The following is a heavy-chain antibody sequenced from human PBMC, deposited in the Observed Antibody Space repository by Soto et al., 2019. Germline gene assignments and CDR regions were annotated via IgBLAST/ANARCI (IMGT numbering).Heavy chain of an antibody. V-gene: IGHV1-3*04. CDR3: AISLRLGEAFDY. D-gene: IGHD3-16*01. CDR1: GYTFTTYA. Sequence: QVQLVQSGAEVKKPGASVQVSCKPSGYTFTTYAIHWVRQAPGQSLEWMAWIHTGNGNTKYSPRFQGRVTITRDKSASTAYMELSSLRSEDTAVYYCAISLRLGEAFDYWGQGTLVTVSS. CDR2: IHTGNGNT. J-gene: IGHJ4*02.